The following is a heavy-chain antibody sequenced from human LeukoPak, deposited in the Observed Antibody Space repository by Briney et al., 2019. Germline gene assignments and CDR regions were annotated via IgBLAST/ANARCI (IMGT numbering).Heavy chain of an antibody. J-gene: IGHJ5*02. V-gene: IGHV1-69*06. D-gene: IGHD3-3*01. CDR3: ASTHTDYYDFWSGRNTYNWFDP. CDR2: VIPIFGTA. Sequence: ASVKVSCKTSGGTFSNYAISWVRQAPGQGLEWMGGVIPIFGTANYAQKFQGRVTITADKSTSTAYMELSSLRSEDTAVYYCASTHTDYYDFWSGRNTYNWFDPWGQGTLVTVSS. CDR1: GGTFSNYA.